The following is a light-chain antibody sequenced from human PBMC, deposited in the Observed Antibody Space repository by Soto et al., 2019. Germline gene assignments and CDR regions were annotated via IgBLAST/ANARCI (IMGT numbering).Light chain of an antibody. CDR1: QSVSSN. V-gene: IGKV3-15*01. J-gene: IGKJ1*01. CDR3: QQYNNWPQT. Sequence: IVMTQSPPTLSVTPWERATLFCRASQSVSSNLAWYQQKPGQAPRLLIYGASTRATGIPARFSGSGSGTEFTLTISSLQSEDFAVYYCQQYNNWPQTFGQGTKVDI. CDR2: GAS.